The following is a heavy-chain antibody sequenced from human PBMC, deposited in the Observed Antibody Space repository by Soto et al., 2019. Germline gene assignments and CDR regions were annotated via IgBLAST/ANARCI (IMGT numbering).Heavy chain of an antibody. V-gene: IGHV3-21*01. D-gene: IGHD2-15*01. CDR2: IGGFRPYT. CDR3: ARDRGYDAHDYYYNAMDV. Sequence: GGSLRLSCVAAGFTFRTYTMNWVRQAPGEGLEWVSGIGGFRPYTFYGESRKGRFTISRGKAKNSLYLQMNSLGVEDTAVYYCARDRGYDAHDYYYNAMDVWGQGTTVTVSS. J-gene: IGHJ6*02. CDR1: GFTFRTYT.